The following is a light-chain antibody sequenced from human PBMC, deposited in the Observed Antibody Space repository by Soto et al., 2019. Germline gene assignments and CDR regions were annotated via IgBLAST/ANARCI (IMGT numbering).Light chain of an antibody. J-gene: IGKJ3*01. V-gene: IGKV4-1*01. CDR2: WAS. Sequence: DIVMTQSPDSLAVSLGERATINCTSSQSVLYSSNNKNYLAWYQEKPGQPPKLLIYWASTRESGVPDRFSGSGSGTDFTLTISSLQAEDVAVYSCQQYYTSPITFGPGTKVDIK. CDR3: QQYYTSPIT. CDR1: QSVLYSSNNKNY.